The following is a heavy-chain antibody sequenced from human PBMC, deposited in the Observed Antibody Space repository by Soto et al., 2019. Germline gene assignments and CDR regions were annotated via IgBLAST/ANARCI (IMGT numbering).Heavy chain of an antibody. CDR2: IWNDGSGY. CDR3: ARRQISPPTRGAAAARDGMDV. J-gene: IGHJ6*02. D-gene: IGHD6-13*01. V-gene: IGHV3-33*01. CDR1: GFTFNNYG. Sequence: QVQLVESGGGVVQPGGSLRLSCAASGFTFNNYGMHWVRQAPGKGLEWVAVIWNDGSGYYYANSVKGRFTISRDNSKNTLYLQMSSLRAEDTAVYFCARRQISPPTRGAAAARDGMDVWGQGTTVTVSS.